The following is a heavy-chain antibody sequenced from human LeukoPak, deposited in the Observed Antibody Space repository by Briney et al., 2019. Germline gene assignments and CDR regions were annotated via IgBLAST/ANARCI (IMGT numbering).Heavy chain of an antibody. CDR2: ISYDGSNK. D-gene: IGHD3-3*01. CDR1: GFTFSSYG. CDR3: ARDTTLYDFWSGYYTPFSDMMDV. Sequence: GRSLRLSCAASGFTFSSYGMHWVRQAPGKGLEWVAVISYDGSNKYYADSVKGRFTISRDNSKNTLYLQMNSLRAEDTAVYYCARDTTLYDFWSGYYTPFSDMMDVWGQGTTVTVSS. J-gene: IGHJ6*02. V-gene: IGHV3-30*19.